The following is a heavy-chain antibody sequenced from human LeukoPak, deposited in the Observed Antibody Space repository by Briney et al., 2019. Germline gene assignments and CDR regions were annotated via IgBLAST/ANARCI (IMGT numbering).Heavy chain of an antibody. J-gene: IGHJ4*02. CDR3: ARGRGQQHTSH. CDR2: IKRDASDI. V-gene: IGHV3-11*01. D-gene: IGHD6-13*01. CDR1: GFNFGDDY. Sequence: GGSLRLSCAASGFNFGDDYMSWIRQAPGKGPEWVAYIKRDASDIYYADSVKGRFPISRDNSKNSLFLHMDSLRVEDSAVYYCARGRGQQHTSHWGQGTLVTVSS.